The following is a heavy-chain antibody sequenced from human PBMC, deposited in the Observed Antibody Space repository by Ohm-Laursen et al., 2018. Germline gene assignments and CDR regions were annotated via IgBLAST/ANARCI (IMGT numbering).Heavy chain of an antibody. V-gene: IGHV6-1*01. Sequence: TQTLTLTCAISGDSVSSNSAAWNWIRQSPSRGLEWLGRTYYRSKWYNDYAVSVKSRITINPDTSKNQFSLQLNSVTPEDTAVYYCARGKAVAGHNWFDPWGQGTLVTVSS. CDR2: TYYRSKWYN. D-gene: IGHD6-19*01. CDR3: ARGKAVAGHNWFDP. J-gene: IGHJ5*02. CDR1: GDSVSSNSAA.